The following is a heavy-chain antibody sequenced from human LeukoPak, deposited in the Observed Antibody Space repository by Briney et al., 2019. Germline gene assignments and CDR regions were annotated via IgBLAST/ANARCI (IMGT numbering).Heavy chain of an antibody. D-gene: IGHD4-17*01. CDR1: GYTFTNHD. V-gene: IGHV1-8*01. CDR3: VRAVRTTVTTFWFDP. CDR2: MNPNTDNK. Sequence: ASVKVSCKASGYTFTNHDINWERQAAGQGLEWMGWMNPNTDNKASAQKFQGRVTMTRDTSINTAYMELSSLTSEDTAVYYCVRAVRTTVTTFWFDPWGQGTLVTVSS. J-gene: IGHJ5*02.